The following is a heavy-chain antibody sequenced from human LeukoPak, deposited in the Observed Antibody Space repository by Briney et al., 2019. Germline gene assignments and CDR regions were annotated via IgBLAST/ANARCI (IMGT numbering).Heavy chain of an antibody. CDR1: GYSFTDYD. J-gene: IGHJ4*02. Sequence: APVKVSCKTSGYSFTDYDIHWVRQATGQGLEWMGWMNPKTDNTEYAQKFQGRVTLTWTTSISTAYMELSSLKSEDTAVYFCARSGPISLRFWGQGTLVTVSP. V-gene: IGHV1-8*01. CDR2: MNPKTDNT. CDR3: ARSGPISLRF. D-gene: IGHD2/OR15-2a*01.